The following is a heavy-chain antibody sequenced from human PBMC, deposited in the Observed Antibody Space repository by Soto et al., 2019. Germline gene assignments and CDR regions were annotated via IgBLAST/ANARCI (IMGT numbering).Heavy chain of an antibody. Sequence: QEQLVQSWAEVKKPGSSLKVSCKATGGTFNNYGISWVRQAPGQVLEWMEVTIPMFGTTEYAQKFQGRVTITADKSTRTVYMELTSLKFEDTAVYFCARGAITVFGVVVGSMDVWGQGTKVTVSS. CDR2: TIPMFGTT. J-gene: IGHJ6*02. CDR3: ARGAITVFGVVVGSMDV. D-gene: IGHD3-3*01. V-gene: IGHV1-69*06. CDR1: GGTFNNYG.